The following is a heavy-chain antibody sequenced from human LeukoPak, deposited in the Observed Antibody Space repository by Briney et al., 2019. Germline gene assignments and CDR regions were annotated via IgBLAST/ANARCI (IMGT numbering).Heavy chain of an antibody. CDR2: IYYSGTT. V-gene: IGHV4-59*01. Sequence: SETLSLTCTVSGGFISSYYWSWIRQPPGKGLEWIGYIYYSGTTSYNPSLKSRVTISVDTSKNQFSLKLSSVTAADTAVYYCARGLVALYSFDYWGQGTLATVSS. CDR1: GGFISSYY. D-gene: IGHD5-12*01. CDR3: ARGLVALYSFDY. J-gene: IGHJ4*02.